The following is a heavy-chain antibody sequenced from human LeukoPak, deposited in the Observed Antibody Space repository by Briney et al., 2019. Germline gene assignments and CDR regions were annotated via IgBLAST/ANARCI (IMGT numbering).Heavy chain of an antibody. Sequence: GASVKVSCKASGGTFSSYAIIWVRQAPGQGLEWMGGIIPIFGTANYAQKFQGRVTITTDESTSTAYMELSSLRSEDTAVYYCARGGGGYCSGGSCYSSDYYYYYYMDVWGKGTTVTVSS. J-gene: IGHJ6*03. D-gene: IGHD2-15*01. CDR3: ARGGGGYCSGGSCYSSDYYYYYYMDV. CDR1: GGTFSSYA. V-gene: IGHV1-69*05. CDR2: IIPIFGTA.